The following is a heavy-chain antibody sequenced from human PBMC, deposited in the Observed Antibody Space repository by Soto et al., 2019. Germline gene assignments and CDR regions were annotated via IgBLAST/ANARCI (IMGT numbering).Heavy chain of an antibody. CDR2: IYYSGST. D-gene: IGHD3-22*01. Sequence: SETLSLTCTVSGGSISSYYWSWIRQPPGKGLEWIGYIYYSGSTNYNPSLKSRVTISVDTSKKQFSLKLSSVTAADTAVYYCVSLRGYYHDSSGSYYFDYWGQGTLVTVSS. V-gene: IGHV4-59*01. CDR3: VSLRGYYHDSSGSYYFDY. J-gene: IGHJ4*02. CDR1: GGSISSYY.